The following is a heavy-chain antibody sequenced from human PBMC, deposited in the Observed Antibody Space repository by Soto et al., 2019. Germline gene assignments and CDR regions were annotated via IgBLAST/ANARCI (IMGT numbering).Heavy chain of an antibody. Sequence: QVQLQESGPGLVKPSQTLSLTCTVSGGSISSGGYYWSWIRQHPGRGLEWIGYIYYSGSTYYNPYLKSRVTISVDTSKNQFSLKLSSVTAADTAVYYCARGYSRYCSGGSCYQGWFDPWGQGTLVTVSS. CDR2: IYYSGST. J-gene: IGHJ5*02. CDR3: ARGYSRYCSGGSCYQGWFDP. D-gene: IGHD2-15*01. CDR1: GGSISSGGYY. V-gene: IGHV4-31*03.